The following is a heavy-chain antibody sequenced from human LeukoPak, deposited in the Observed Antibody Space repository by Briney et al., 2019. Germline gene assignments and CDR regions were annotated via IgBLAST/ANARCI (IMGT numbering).Heavy chain of an antibody. V-gene: IGHV1-69*04. CDR1: GGTFSSYA. D-gene: IGHD6-19*01. CDR2: IIPILGIA. Sequence: GASVKVSCKASGGTFSSYAISWVRQAPGQGLEWMGRIIPILGIANYAQKFQGRVTITADKYTSTAYMELSSLRSEDTAVYYCARDPDSRGWYDLTDYWGQGTLVTVSS. CDR3: ARDPDSRGWYDLTDY. J-gene: IGHJ4*02.